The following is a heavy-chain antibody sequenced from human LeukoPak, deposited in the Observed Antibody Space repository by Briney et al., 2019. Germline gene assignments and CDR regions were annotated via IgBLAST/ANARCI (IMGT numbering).Heavy chain of an antibody. Sequence: SETLSLTCTVSGGSISSSSYYWGWIRQPPGKGLEWIGSIYYSGSTYYNPSLKSRVTISVDTSKNQFSLKLSSVTAADTAVYYCARGEEPTYYYGSGSYYSFDYWGQGTLVTVSS. J-gene: IGHJ4*02. CDR3: ARGEEPTYYYGSGSYYSFDY. CDR2: IYYSGST. CDR1: GGSISSSSYY. V-gene: IGHV4-39*07. D-gene: IGHD3-10*01.